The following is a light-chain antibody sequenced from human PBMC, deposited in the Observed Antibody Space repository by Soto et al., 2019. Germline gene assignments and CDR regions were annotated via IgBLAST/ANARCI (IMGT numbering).Light chain of an antibody. CDR3: QQYSKWPPWT. V-gene: IGKV3-15*01. Sequence: EIVMTQSPATLAGSPGETVTLSCRASQSLSGNLAWYQQKPGQAPRLLIFRASTRATGVPARFRGRGSGTEFPLTISGLQSEDFAVYCCQQYSKWPPWTFGPGTKVEIK. CDR1: QSLSGN. CDR2: RAS. J-gene: IGKJ1*01.